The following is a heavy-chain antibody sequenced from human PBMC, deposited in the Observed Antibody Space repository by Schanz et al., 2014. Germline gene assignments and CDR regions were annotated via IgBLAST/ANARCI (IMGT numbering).Heavy chain of an antibody. CDR1: GYTFNLYY. CDR2: INPNSGGT. D-gene: IGHD3-3*01. J-gene: IGHJ6*02. CDR3: ASDFWSGYSHYYYGLDV. Sequence: QVQLVQSGAEVKKLGASVKVSCKASGYTFNLYYMHWVRQAPGQGLEWMGRINPNSGGTNYAQRFQDRVTMTRDMSINTAYMELSRLRSDDSAVYYCASDFWSGYSHYYYGLDVWGQGTTVTVSS. V-gene: IGHV1-2*06.